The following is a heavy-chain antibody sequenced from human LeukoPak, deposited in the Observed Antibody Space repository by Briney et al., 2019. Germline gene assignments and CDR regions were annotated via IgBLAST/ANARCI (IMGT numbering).Heavy chain of an antibody. J-gene: IGHJ3*02. D-gene: IGHD2-2*01. V-gene: IGHV3-30*03. Sequence: GRSLRLSCAASGFTFSSYGMHWVRQAPGKGLEWVAVISYDGSNKYYADSVKGRFTISRDNSKNTLYLQMNSLRAEDTAVYYCASGGVVPAAMLGDAFDIWGQGTTVTVSS. CDR3: ASGGVVPAAMLGDAFDI. CDR1: GFTFSSYG. CDR2: ISYDGSNK.